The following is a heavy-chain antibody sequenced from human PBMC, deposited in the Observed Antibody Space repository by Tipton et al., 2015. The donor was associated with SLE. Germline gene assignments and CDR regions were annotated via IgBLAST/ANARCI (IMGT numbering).Heavy chain of an antibody. Sequence: SLRLSCTASGFTFGDYAMSWFRQAPGKGLEWVGFIRSKAYGGTTEYAASVKGRFTISRDDSKSIAYLQMNSLKTEDTAVHYCTRGRPMTTVTHGYFDYWGQGTLVTVSS. CDR3: TRGRPMTTVTHGYFDY. J-gene: IGHJ4*02. V-gene: IGHV3-49*03. D-gene: IGHD4-11*01. CDR2: IRSKAYGGTT. CDR1: GFTFGDYA.